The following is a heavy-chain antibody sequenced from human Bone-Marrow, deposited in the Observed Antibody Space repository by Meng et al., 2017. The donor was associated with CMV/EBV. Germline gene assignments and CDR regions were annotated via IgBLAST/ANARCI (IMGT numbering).Heavy chain of an antibody. V-gene: IGHV3-43*01. Sequence: GESLKISCAASGFTFDDYTMHWVRQAPGKGLEWVSLISWDGGSTYYADSVKGRFTISRDNAKNSLFLQMISLRAEDAGIYYCARHRSWTYDYWGQGTRVTGSS. CDR1: GFTFDDYT. CDR3: ARHRSWTYDY. CDR2: ISWDGGST. D-gene: IGHD3/OR15-3a*01. J-gene: IGHJ4*02.